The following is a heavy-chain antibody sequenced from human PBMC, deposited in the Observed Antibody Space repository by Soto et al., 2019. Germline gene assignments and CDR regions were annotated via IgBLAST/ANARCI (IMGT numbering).Heavy chain of an antibody. CDR2: ISGSGGST. CDR3: ARRGSGSYYDY. Sequence: EVQLLESGGGLVQPGGSLRLSCAASGFTFSSYAMRWVRQAPGKGLEWVSAISGSGGSTYDADSVKGRFTVSRDTSKNTLYLQMNSLRAEDTAVYYCARRGSGSYYDYWGQGTLVTVSS. D-gene: IGHD1-26*01. V-gene: IGHV3-23*01. J-gene: IGHJ4*02. CDR1: GFTFSSYA.